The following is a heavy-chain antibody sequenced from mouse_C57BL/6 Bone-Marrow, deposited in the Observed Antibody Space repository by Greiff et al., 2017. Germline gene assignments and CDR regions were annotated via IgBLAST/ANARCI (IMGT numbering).Heavy chain of an antibody. CDR3: ARLLWDYFDY. Sequence: LVKPGASVTIPCKASGYTFTDYNMDWVKQSHGKSLEWIGDINPNNGGTIYNQKFKGKATLTVDKSSSTAYMERRSLTSEDTAVYYCARLLWDYFDYWGQGTTLTVSS. CDR2: INPNNGGT. V-gene: IGHV1-18*01. CDR1: GYTFTDYN. J-gene: IGHJ2*01. D-gene: IGHD6-1*01.